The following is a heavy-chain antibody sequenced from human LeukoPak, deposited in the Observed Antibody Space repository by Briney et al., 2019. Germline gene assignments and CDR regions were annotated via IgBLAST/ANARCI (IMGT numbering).Heavy chain of an antibody. D-gene: IGHD3-22*01. CDR2: ISAYNGNT. CDR1: GYTFTSYG. Sequence: ATVKGSCKASGYTFTSYGISWVRQAPGQGLEWMGWISAYNGNTNYAQKLQGGVTMTTDTSTSTAYMELRSLRSDDTAVYYCARDGEISGYYYVVDYWGQGTLVTVSS. CDR3: ARDGEISGYYYVVDY. V-gene: IGHV1-18*01. J-gene: IGHJ4*02.